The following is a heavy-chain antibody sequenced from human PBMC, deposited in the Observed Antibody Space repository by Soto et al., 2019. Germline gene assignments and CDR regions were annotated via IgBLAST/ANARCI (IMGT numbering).Heavy chain of an antibody. J-gene: IGHJ4*02. Sequence: QVHLVQSGGGVVQPGRPLRLSCAASGFAFNTYSMHWVRQAPGRGLEWVAVISYDGSNKFYADSVKGRFTISRDNSKNTLYLEMNSLRGEDTAVYYCAKVSPMGYFFDFWGQGTLVTVSS. CDR3: AKVSPMGYFFDF. CDR2: ISYDGSNK. CDR1: GFAFNTYS. V-gene: IGHV3-30-3*01.